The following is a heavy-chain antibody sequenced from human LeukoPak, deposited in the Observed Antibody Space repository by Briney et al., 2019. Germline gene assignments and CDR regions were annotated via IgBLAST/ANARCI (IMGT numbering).Heavy chain of an antibody. D-gene: IGHD2-2*03. CDR2: IRYDETNK. CDR1: GFSFSSFG. CDR3: AKSQRGYCSSISCYGDY. V-gene: IGHV3-30*02. J-gene: IGHJ4*02. Sequence: GGSLRLSCAASGFSFSSFGMHWVRQAPGKGLEWVAFIRYDETNKFYADSVKGRFTISRDNSNNTLYLQMNSLRAEDSAVYHCAKSQRGYCSSISCYGDYWGQGTLVTVSS.